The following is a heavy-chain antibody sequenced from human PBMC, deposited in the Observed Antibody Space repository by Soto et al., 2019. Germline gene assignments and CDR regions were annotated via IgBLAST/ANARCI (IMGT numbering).Heavy chain of an antibody. V-gene: IGHV3-30-3*01. D-gene: IGHD4-17*01. CDR3: AREDGDYVLSPLFDP. J-gene: IGHJ5*02. CDR2: ISYDGNNK. Sequence: QVQLVESGGGVVQPGRSLRLSCAASGFTFSSYAMHWVRQAPGKGLEWVAVISYDGNNKYYADSVKGRFTISRDNSKNTLYLQMNSLRAEDTAVYYCAREDGDYVLSPLFDPWGQGTLVTVSS. CDR1: GFTFSSYA.